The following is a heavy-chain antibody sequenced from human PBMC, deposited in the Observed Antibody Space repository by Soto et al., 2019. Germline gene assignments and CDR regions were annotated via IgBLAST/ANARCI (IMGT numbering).Heavy chain of an antibody. CDR2: IRSKAYGGTT. CDR1: GFTFGDYA. CDR3: TRGAPYCISTSCYFWFDP. J-gene: IGHJ5*02. V-gene: IGHV3-49*03. D-gene: IGHD2-2*01. Sequence: GGSLRLSCTASGFTFGDYAMSWFRQAPGKGLEWVGFIRSKAYGGTTGYAASAKGRFTISRDDSKSIAYLQMNSLKTEDTAVYYCTRGAPYCISTSCYFWFDPWGQGTLVTVSS.